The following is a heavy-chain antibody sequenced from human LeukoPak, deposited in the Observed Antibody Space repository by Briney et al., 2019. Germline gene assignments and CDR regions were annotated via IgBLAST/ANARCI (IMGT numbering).Heavy chain of an antibody. CDR3: AREVDSSGLYYFDY. J-gene: IGHJ4*02. D-gene: IGHD6-19*01. Sequence: ASVNVSCKASGYTFTNYYMHWVRQAPGQGLEWMGIINPNGGNTKYAQKFQGRVTMTRDTSTSTVYMELSSLRSEDTAVYHCAREVDSSGLYYFDYWGQGTLVTVSS. CDR2: INPNGGNT. V-gene: IGHV1-46*01. CDR1: GYTFTNYY.